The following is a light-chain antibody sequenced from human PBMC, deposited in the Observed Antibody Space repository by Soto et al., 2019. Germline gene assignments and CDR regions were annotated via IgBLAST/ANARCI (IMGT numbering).Light chain of an antibody. V-gene: IGKV1-39*01. CDR3: QQSYSTPIT. CDR1: QSINSH. Sequence: DIQMTQSPYTLSASVGDRVTITCRASQSINSHLNWYQQKPGKAPKLLIYAASSLQSGVPSRFSGSGSGTDFTLTISSLQPEDFATYYCQQSYSTPITFGQGTRLEIK. CDR2: AAS. J-gene: IGKJ5*01.